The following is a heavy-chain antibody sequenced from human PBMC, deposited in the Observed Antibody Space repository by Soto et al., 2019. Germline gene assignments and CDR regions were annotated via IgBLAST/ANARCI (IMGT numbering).Heavy chain of an antibody. D-gene: IGHD1-26*01. CDR3: AREMVGFNHYFDF. J-gene: IGHJ4*02. CDR2: ISSTSGYI. CDR1: GFPFSSYT. Sequence: GGSLRLSCAASGFPFSSYTMNWVRQAPGKGLECVSSISSTSGYIYYADSVKGRFTISRDNAKNSLDLQMNSLRAEDTGVYYCAREMVGFNHYFDFWGQGTLVTV. V-gene: IGHV3-21*01.